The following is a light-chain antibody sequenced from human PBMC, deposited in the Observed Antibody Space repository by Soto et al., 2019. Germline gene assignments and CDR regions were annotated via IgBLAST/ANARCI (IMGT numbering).Light chain of an antibody. CDR3: AGWDDSLIGVV. CDR2: GDN. V-gene: IGLV1-44*01. CDR1: SSNIGSNT. J-gene: IGLJ7*01. Sequence: QSVLTQPPSASGTHGQRVAISCSGSSSNIGSNTVNWYQQLPGTAPKLLIYGDNQRPSGVPDRFSGSKSGTSASLAISGLQSEDEADYYCAGWDDSLIGVVFGGGTKLTVL.